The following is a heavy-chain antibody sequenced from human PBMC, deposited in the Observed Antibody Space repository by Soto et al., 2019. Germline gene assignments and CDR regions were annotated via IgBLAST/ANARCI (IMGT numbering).Heavy chain of an antibody. CDR2: INPSGGST. D-gene: IGHD6-19*01. J-gene: IGHJ6*02. CDR1: GYTFTSDD. Sequence: ASVKVFCKASGYTFTSDDMHWVRQAPGQGLEWMGIINPSGGSTSYAQKFQGRVTMTRDTSTSTVYMELSSLRSEDTAVYYCARDRWHSKKWLATSYYYYGMDVWGQGTTVTIS. V-gene: IGHV1-46*01. CDR3: ARDRWHSKKWLATSYYYYGMDV.